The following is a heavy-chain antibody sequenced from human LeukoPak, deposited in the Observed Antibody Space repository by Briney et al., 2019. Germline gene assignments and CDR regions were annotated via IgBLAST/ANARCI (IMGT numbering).Heavy chain of an antibody. V-gene: IGHV4-34*01. CDR1: GGSFSGYY. J-gene: IGHJ3*02. CDR2: INHSGST. CDR3: ARNAFGYQLLPVHFDI. Sequence: NASETLSLTCAVYGGSFSGYYWSWIRQPPEKGLEWIGEINHSGSTNYNPSLKSRVTMSVDTSKNQFSLKLSSVTAADTAVYYCARNAFGYQLLPVHFDIWGQGTMVTVSS. D-gene: IGHD2-2*01.